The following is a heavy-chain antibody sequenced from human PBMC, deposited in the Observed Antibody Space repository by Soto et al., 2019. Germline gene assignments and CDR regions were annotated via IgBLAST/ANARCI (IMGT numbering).Heavy chain of an antibody. CDR3: ARGHYYDSSGDYMDV. V-gene: IGHV1-2*02. CDR2: INPNSGGT. CDR1: GYTFTGYY. Sequence: ASVKVSCKASGYTFTGYYMHWVRQAPGQGLEWMGWINPNSGGTNYAQKFQGRVTMTRDTSISTAYMELSRLRSDDTAVYYCARGHYYDSSGDYMDVWGQGTTVTVSS. D-gene: IGHD3-22*01. J-gene: IGHJ6*02.